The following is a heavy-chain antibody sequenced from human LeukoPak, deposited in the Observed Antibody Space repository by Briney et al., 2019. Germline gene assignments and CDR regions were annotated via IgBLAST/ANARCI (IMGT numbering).Heavy chain of an antibody. V-gene: IGHV4-34*01. CDR2: INHSGST. CDR3: ASRGLVGATSRDY. CDR1: GGSFSGYY. D-gene: IGHD1-26*01. J-gene: IGHJ4*02. Sequence: SETLSLTCVVYGGSFSGYYWSWIRQPPGKGLEWIGEINHSGSTNYNPSLKSRVTISVDTSKNQFSLKLSSVTAADTAVYYCASRGLVGATSRDYWGQGTLVTVSS.